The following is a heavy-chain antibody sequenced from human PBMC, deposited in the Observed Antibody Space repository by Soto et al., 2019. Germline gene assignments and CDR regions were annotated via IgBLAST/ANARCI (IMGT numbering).Heavy chain of an antibody. J-gene: IGHJ4*02. CDR2: IIPILGIA. CDR1: GGTFSSYT. V-gene: IGHV1-69*08. CDR3: ARDYYDSSGYYYGG. Sequence: QVQLVQSGAEVKKPGSSVKVSCKASGGTFSSYTISWVRQAPGQGLEWMGRIIPILGIANYAQKFQGRVTITADKXXSTAYMELSSLRSEDTAVYYCARDYYDSSGYYYGGWGQGTLVTVSS. D-gene: IGHD3-22*01.